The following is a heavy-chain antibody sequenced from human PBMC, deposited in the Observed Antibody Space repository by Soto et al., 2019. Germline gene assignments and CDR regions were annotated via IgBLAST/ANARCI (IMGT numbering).Heavy chain of an antibody. J-gene: IGHJ5*02. CDR3: ARVSTTHTCGHGAA. CDR2: ICWGSGRI. CDR1: GFTFDNND. Sequence: EVQLVESGGGLIQPGGSLRLSCAASGFTFDNNDMSWVRQAPGKGLEWVSGICWGSGRIWYASSEEGRSITCNDNTNNSEYLQMNILTPEKTAFYCAARVSTTHTCGHGAAWGQGTVVTVSP. V-gene: IGHV3-9*01. D-gene: IGHD5-12*01.